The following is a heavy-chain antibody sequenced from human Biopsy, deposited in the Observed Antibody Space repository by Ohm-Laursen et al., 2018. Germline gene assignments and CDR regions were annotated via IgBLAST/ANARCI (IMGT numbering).Heavy chain of an antibody. CDR1: GKSFSGYF. CDR2: VNDSGTT. V-gene: IGHV4-34*01. J-gene: IGHJ6*02. D-gene: IGHD3-10*01. CDR3: ARLGDFHGSGIYGPDV. Sequence: SDTLSLTCAVSGKSFSGYFWTWIRQPPGKGLEWIGEVNDSGTTNYNPSLKSRLTVSVDTTRKQFSLKLTSVTAADTALYYWARLGDFHGSGIYGPDVWGRGTLVTVSS.